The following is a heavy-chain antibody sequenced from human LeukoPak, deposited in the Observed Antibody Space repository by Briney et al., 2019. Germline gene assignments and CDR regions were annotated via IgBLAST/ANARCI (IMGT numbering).Heavy chain of an antibody. J-gene: IGHJ4*02. D-gene: IGHD3-10*01. CDR3: ARHGAGSRRYFDS. CDR1: GDSISRSTYY. Sequence: SETLSLTCTVSGDSISRSTYYWAWIRQTPGQGLEWIASVYFSGSTYYNPSLKSRVTISVDTSKNQFSPKVTSVTAADTAMYYCARHGAGSRRYFDSWGQGTLVTVSS. CDR2: VYFSGST. V-gene: IGHV4-39*01.